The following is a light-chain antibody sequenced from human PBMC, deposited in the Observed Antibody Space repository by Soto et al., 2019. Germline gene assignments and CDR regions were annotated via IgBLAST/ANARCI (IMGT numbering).Light chain of an antibody. J-gene: IGKJ3*01. CDR2: GAS. CDR3: QQYDKWGT. Sequence: EIVLTQSPGTLSLSPGERATLSCRASQSVSSSYLAWYQQKPGQAPRLLMYGASKRATGTPDRFSGSGSGTDLTLTINGLEPEDLAVYYCQQYDKWGTFGPGTKVDIK. CDR1: QSVSSSY. V-gene: IGKV3-20*01.